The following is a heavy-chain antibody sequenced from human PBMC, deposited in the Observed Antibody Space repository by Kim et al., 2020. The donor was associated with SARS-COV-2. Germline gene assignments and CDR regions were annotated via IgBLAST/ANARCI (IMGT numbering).Heavy chain of an antibody. CDR2: GTA. J-gene: IGHJ4*02. D-gene: IGHD1-1*01. Sequence: GTANYAQKFQGRVTITADESTSTAYMELSSLRSEDTAVYYCAKGGTGTTDWGQGTLVTVSS. V-gene: IGHV1-69*01. CDR3: AKGGTGTTD.